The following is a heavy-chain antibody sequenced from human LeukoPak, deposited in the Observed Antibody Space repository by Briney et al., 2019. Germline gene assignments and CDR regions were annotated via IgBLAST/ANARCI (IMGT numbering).Heavy chain of an antibody. V-gene: IGHV3-48*03. J-gene: IGHJ4*02. CDR2: INSSGSNI. CDR3: ARVLTTVTTFDY. D-gene: IGHD4-17*01. Sequence: PGGSLRLSCAASGFIFSSYEMNWVRQAPGKGLEWVSYINSSGSNIYYADSVKGRFTISRDNAKNSLYLQMNSLRAEDTAVYYCARVLTTVTTFDYWAREPWSPSPQ. CDR1: GFIFSSYE.